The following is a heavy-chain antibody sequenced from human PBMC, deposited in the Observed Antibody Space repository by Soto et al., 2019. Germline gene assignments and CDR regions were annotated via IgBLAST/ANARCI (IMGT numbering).Heavy chain of an antibody. CDR2: IIPIFGTA. CDR1: GGTFSSYA. J-gene: IGHJ6*02. V-gene: IGHV1-69*01. Sequence: QVQLVQSGAEVKKPGSSVKFSCKASGGTFSSYAISWVRQAPGQGLEWMGGIIPIFGTANYAQKFQGRVTITADESTSTAYMELSSLRSEDTAVYYCARVGDYPSTYYYYGMDVWGQGTTVTVSS. D-gene: IGHD3-16*01. CDR3: ARVGDYPSTYYYYGMDV.